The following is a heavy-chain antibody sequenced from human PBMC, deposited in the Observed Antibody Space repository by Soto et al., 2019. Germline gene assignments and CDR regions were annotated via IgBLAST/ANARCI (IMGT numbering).Heavy chain of an antibody. Sequence: PSETLSLTCTVSGGSISSYYWSWIRQPPGKGLEWIGYIYYSGSTNYNPSLKSRVTISVDTSKNQFSLKLSSVTAADTAVYYCARGYYDSSGSHNWFDPWGQGTLVTVSS. CDR2: IYYSGST. D-gene: IGHD3-22*01. J-gene: IGHJ5*02. CDR1: GGSISSYY. V-gene: IGHV4-59*01. CDR3: ARGYYDSSGSHNWFDP.